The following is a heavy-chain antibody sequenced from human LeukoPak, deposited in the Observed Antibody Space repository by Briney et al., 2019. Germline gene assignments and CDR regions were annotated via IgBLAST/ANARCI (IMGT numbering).Heavy chain of an antibody. CDR2: IHYDGSKK. CDR3: AKVRLAYCGGDCSRTRDYFDS. D-gene: IGHD2-21*02. J-gene: IGHJ4*02. V-gene: IGHV3-30*02. CDR1: GFTFSSFG. Sequence: GGSLRLSCAASGFTFSSFGMHWVRQAPGKGLEWVAFIHYDGSKKDYADSVKGRFSISRDNSENTLYMQMNNLRAEDTAVYSCAKVRLAYCGGDCSRTRDYFDSWGQGTLVTVSS.